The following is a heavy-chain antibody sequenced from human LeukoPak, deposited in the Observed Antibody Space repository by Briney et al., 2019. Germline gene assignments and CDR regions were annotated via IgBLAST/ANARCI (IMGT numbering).Heavy chain of an antibody. CDR1: GFTLGSDY. J-gene: IGHJ4*02. CDR3: ARRQHCSSTSCLDY. D-gene: IGHD2-2*01. Sequence: GGSLRLSCAASGFTLGSDYMSWVRHAPGKGLEWVSIIHSGGSTYYADSVKGRFTISRDNSKNTLNLQMNSLRAEDTAVYYCARRQHCSSTSCLDYWGQGTLVTVSS. CDR2: IHSGGST. V-gene: IGHV3-66*04.